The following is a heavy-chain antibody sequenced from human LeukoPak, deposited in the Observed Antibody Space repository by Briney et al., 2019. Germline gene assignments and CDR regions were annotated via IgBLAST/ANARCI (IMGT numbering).Heavy chain of an antibody. V-gene: IGHV3-23*01. Sequence: PGGSLRLSCVASGFTFSSFGMSWVRQAPGKGLEWVSAISGSGGSTYYADSVKGRFTISRDNSKNTLYLQMNSLRAEDTAVYYCAKAGGKYCSGGSCYYVDYWDQGTLVTVSS. J-gene: IGHJ4*02. CDR3: AKAGGKYCSGGSCYYVDY. D-gene: IGHD2-15*01. CDR1: GFTFSSFG. CDR2: ISGSGGST.